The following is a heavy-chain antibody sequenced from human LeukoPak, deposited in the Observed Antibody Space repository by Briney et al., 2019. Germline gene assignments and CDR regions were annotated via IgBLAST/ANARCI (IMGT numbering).Heavy chain of an antibody. J-gene: IGHJ1*01. CDR1: GGSFSGYY. CDR2: INHSGST. Sequence: SETLSLTCAVYGGSFSGYYWSWIRQPPGKGLEWIGEINHSGSTNYNPSLKSRVTISVDTSKIQFSLKLSSVTAADTAVYYCAKGTTGRGTEYFHHWGQGTLVTVSS. V-gene: IGHV4-34*01. D-gene: IGHD3-10*01. CDR3: AKGTTGRGTEYFHH.